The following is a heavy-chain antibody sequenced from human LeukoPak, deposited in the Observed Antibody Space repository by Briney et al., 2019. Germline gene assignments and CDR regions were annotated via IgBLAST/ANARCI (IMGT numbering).Heavy chain of an antibody. D-gene: IGHD2/OR15-2a*01. CDR2: INHSGST. Sequence: SETLSLTCAVYGGSFSGYYWSWIRQPPGKGLEWIGEINHSGSTNYNPSLKSRVTISVDTSKNQFSLKLSSVTAADTAVYYCARGPLLPDWGQGTLVTVSS. V-gene: IGHV4-34*01. CDR3: ARGPLLPD. J-gene: IGHJ4*02. CDR1: GGSFSGYY.